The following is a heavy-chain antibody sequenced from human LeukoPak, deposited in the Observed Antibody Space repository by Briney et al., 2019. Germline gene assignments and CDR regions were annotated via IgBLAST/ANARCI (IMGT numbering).Heavy chain of an antibody. CDR2: MNPNSGNT. D-gene: IGHD5-18*01. J-gene: IGHJ6*03. CDR1: GYTFTSCD. CDR3: ARGVRIQLWSTAYMDV. Sequence: ASVKVSCKASGYTFTSCDINWVRQATGQGLEWMGWMNPNSGNTGYAQKFQGRVTITRNTPISTAYMELSSLRSEDTAVYYCARGVRIQLWSTAYMDVWGKGTTVTVSS. V-gene: IGHV1-8*03.